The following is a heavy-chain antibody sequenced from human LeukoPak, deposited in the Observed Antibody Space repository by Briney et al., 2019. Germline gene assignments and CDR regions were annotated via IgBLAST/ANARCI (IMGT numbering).Heavy chain of an antibody. CDR2: MSNDGSIE. CDR3: ARDLRYYYGSGSYYGPFEY. Sequence: PGRSLRLSCAASGFTFSTHAMHWVRQAPGKGLEWVALMSNDGSIEFYADSVKGRFTLSRDNSKNTLYLQMSSLRAEDTAVYFCARDLRYYYGSGSYYGPFEYWGQGTLVTVSS. D-gene: IGHD3-10*01. V-gene: IGHV3-30*03. J-gene: IGHJ4*02. CDR1: GFTFSTHA.